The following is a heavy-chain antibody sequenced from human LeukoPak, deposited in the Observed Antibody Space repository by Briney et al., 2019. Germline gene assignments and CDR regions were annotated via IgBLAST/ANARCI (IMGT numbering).Heavy chain of an antibody. V-gene: IGHV3-30*03. CDR1: GFTFSSYG. CDR3: VRVVTVSNTDPAFDI. J-gene: IGHJ3*02. CDR2: ISYDGSNK. Sequence: GGSLRLSCAASGFTFSSYGMHWVRQAPGKGLEWVAVISYDGSNKYYADSVKGRFTISRDNSKNTLYLQMNSLRAEDTAVYYCVRVVTVSNTDPAFDIWGQGTLVTVSS. D-gene: IGHD2-21*02.